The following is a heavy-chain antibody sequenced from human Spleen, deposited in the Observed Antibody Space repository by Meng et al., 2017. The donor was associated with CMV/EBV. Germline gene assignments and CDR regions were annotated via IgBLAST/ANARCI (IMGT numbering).Heavy chain of an antibody. CDR2: INQDGSDK. D-gene: IGHD5-24*01. V-gene: IGHV3-7*01. CDR1: GVPFSSYW. Sequence: SGVPFSSYWMSWVRQAPGKGPEWVANINQDGSDKYYVDSVRGRFTISRDNAKKSLFLQMSSLRVEDTAVYYCALSRDGYNWEFFFDYWGQGTLVTVSS. J-gene: IGHJ4*02. CDR3: ALSRDGYNWEFFFDY.